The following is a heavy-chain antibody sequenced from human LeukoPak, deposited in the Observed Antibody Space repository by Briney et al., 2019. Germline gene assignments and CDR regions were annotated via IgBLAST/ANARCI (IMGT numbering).Heavy chain of an antibody. Sequence: ASVKVSFKASGYTFTSYYMHWVRQAPGQGLEWMGIINPSGGSTSYAQKFQGRVTMTRDMSTSTVYMELSSLRSEDTAVYYCTRDKQLLPDYWGQGTLVTVSS. CDR3: TRDKQLLPDY. J-gene: IGHJ4*02. V-gene: IGHV1-46*01. CDR1: GYTFTSYY. D-gene: IGHD2-15*01. CDR2: INPSGGST.